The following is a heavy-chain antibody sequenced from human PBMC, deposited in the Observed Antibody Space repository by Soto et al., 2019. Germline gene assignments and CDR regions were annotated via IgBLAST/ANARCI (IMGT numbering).Heavy chain of an antibody. Sequence: QVQLQQWGAGLLKPSETLSLTCAVYGGSFIGYYWSWIRQPPGKGLEWIGEINHSGSTNYNPSLKSRVTISVDTSKNQFSLKLSSVTAADTAVYYCARGRMRDGYNRWPFDYWGQGTLVTVSS. J-gene: IGHJ4*02. V-gene: IGHV4-34*01. CDR3: ARGRMRDGYNRWPFDY. D-gene: IGHD5-12*01. CDR2: INHSGST. CDR1: GGSFIGYY.